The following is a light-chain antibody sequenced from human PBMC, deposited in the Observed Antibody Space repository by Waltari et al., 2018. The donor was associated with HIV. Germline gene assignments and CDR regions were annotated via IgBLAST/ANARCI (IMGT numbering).Light chain of an antibody. J-gene: IGKJ2*01. CDR3: QQANSFPHT. V-gene: IGKV1-12*01. CDR1: QFISTS. CDR2: DAS. Sequence: SVGDQVTITCRATQFISTSLAWYQQRPNRAPKLLIFDASRLQTGAPSRFSGRGSGTQFTLTINSLQPEDVATYYCQQANSFPHTFGQGT.